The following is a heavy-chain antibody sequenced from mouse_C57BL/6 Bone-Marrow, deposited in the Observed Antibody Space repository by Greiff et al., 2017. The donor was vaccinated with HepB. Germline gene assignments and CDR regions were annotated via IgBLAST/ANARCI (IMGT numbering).Heavy chain of an antibody. J-gene: IGHJ3*01. CDR2: ISDGGSYT. D-gene: IGHD1-1*02. CDR3: ARFYGGFAY. CDR1: GFTFSSYA. V-gene: IGHV5-4*03. Sequence: EVNLVDSGGGLVKPGGSLKLSCAASGFTFSSYAMSWVRQTPEKRLEWVATISDGGSYTYYPDNVKGRFTISRDNAKNNLYLQMSHLKSEDTAMYYCARFYGGFAYWGQGTLFTVSA.